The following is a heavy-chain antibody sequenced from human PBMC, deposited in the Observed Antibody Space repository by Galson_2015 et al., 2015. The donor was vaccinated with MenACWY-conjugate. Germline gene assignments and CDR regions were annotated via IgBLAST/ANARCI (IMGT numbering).Heavy chain of an antibody. D-gene: IGHD3-22*01. CDR1: GYTFTSYG. J-gene: IGHJ3*02. V-gene: IGHV1-18*01. CDR3: ARDIISLGSGYYYRSYDAFDI. CDR2: ISAYNGNT. Sequence: QSGAEVKKPGASVKVSCKASGYTFTSYGISWVRQAPGQGLEWMGWISAYNGNTNYAQKLQGRVTMTTDTSTSTAYMELRSLRSDDTAVYYCARDIISLGSGYYYRSYDAFDIWGQGTMVTVSS.